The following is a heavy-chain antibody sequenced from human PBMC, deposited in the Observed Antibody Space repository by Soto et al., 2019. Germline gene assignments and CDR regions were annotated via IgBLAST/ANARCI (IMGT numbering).Heavy chain of an antibody. D-gene: IGHD3-3*01. J-gene: IGHJ6*02. CDR3: AKSVAVFGWEGYYSLDV. V-gene: IGHV3-30*18. CDR2: VSNNGGNK. CDR1: GFTFSTFG. Sequence: QVQLVESGGGVVQPGRSLRLSCAASGFTFSTFGMHWVRQAPGKGLEWVALVSNNGGNKYFADSVRGRFTISRDDSKNTVYLQMSSLRVDDTAVYYCAKSVAVFGWEGYYSLDVWGQGTTVTVSS.